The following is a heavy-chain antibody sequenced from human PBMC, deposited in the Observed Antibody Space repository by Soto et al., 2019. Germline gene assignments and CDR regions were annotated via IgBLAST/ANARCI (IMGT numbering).Heavy chain of an antibody. D-gene: IGHD3-9*01. J-gene: IGHJ3*01. CDR2: ISTFNGKT. Sequence: QIQLVQSGGGVKTPGASVKVSCTTSRYTFTSHGIAWVRQAPGQGLEWMGWISTFNGKTDYAQKFQGRVTMTADTITSTADMDLRSLRSDHTAVYFCARLLTEGATFREDAFDLWGQGTKVTVSS. CDR1: RYTFTSHG. CDR3: ARLLTEGATFREDAFDL. V-gene: IGHV1-18*01.